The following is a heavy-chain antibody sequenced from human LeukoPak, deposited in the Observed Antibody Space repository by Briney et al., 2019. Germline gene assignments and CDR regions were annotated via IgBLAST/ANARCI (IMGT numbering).Heavy chain of an antibody. CDR2: IFYSGNT. D-gene: IGHD6-25*01. CDR1: GGSISSYY. V-gene: IGHV4-59*06. CDR3: ARVQRPSLYYYYMDV. J-gene: IGHJ6*03. Sequence: SETLSLTCTVSGGSISSYYWSWIRQHPGKGLEWIGYIFYSGNTYYNPSLKSRVTISVDTSKNQFSLKLTSVTAADTAVYYCARVQRPSLYYYYMDVWGKGTTVTVSS.